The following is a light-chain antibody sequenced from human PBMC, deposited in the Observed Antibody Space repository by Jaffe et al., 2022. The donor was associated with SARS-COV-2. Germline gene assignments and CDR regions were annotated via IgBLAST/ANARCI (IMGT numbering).Light chain of an antibody. J-gene: IGKJ2*03. CDR3: QQTYSSPHS. CDR2: SES. CDR1: QRVSYF. V-gene: IGKV1-39*01. Sequence: DIQLTQFPSSLSASVGDRVTITCRASQRVSYFVNWYHHKSGQAPRLLIASESSVQSGVPSRISGSVSGTDYILTITNLQPEDFAIYYCQQTYSSPHSFGQGTRVEMK.